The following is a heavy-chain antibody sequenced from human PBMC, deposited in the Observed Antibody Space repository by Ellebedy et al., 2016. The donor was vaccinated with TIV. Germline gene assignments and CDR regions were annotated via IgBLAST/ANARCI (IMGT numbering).Heavy chain of an antibody. V-gene: IGHV3-30-3*01. CDR3: ASPFGRYGSGSENIWFDR. D-gene: IGHD3-10*01. Sequence: GESLKISCAASGFTFSIYAMHWVRQAPGKGLEWVAVISFDGSNQYYTDSVKGRFTISRDNSKNTLYLQMNSLRAEDTAVYYCASPFGRYGSGSENIWFDRWGQGTLVTVSS. J-gene: IGHJ5*02. CDR2: ISFDGSNQ. CDR1: GFTFSIYA.